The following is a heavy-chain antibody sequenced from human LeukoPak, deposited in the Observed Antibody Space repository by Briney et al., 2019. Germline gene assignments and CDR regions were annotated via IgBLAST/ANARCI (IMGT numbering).Heavy chain of an antibody. D-gene: IGHD3-10*01. Sequence: SETLSLTCTVSGGSISSSSYYWGWIRQPPGKGLEWIGSISYSGSTYYNPSLKSRVTISVDTSKKQFSLKMSSVTAADTAVYYCASNYYGSGSLDYWGQGNLVTVSS. J-gene: IGHJ4*02. V-gene: IGHV4-39*01. CDR1: GGSISSSSYY. CDR3: ASNYYGSGSLDY. CDR2: ISYSGST.